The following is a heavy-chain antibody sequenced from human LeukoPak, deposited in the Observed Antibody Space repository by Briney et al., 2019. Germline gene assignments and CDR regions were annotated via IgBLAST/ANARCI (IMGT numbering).Heavy chain of an antibody. CDR3: ASGYDNSGYYYVPEY. V-gene: IGHV4-39*01. J-gene: IGHJ4*02. D-gene: IGHD3-22*01. Sequence: SETLSLTCTVSGGSISSSSYYWGWIRQPPGKGLEWIGNIYYSGSTYYNPSLKSRVTISVDTSKNQFSLKLSSVTAADTAVYYCASGYDNSGYYYVPEYWGQGTLVTVSS. CDR2: IYYSGST. CDR1: GGSISSSSYY.